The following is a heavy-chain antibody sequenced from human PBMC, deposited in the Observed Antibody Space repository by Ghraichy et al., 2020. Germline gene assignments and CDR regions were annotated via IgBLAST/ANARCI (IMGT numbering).Heavy chain of an antibody. Sequence: GGSLRLSCAASGFTFNSYAMSWVRQAPGKGPEWVSAITSSGGSTYYADSVQGRFTISRDNSKNTLYLQLNSLRAEDTAVYYCGKSESGTYYGYWGQGTLVTVSS. CDR2: ITSSGGST. D-gene: IGHD1-26*01. J-gene: IGHJ4*02. CDR1: GFTFNSYA. V-gene: IGHV3-23*01. CDR3: GKSESGTYYGY.